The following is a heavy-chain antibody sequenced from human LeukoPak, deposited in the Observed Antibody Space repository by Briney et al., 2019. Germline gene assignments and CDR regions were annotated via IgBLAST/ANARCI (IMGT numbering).Heavy chain of an antibody. CDR1: GFTFSSYA. CDR2: ISGSGGST. D-gene: IGHD3-10*01. CDR3: TTVMVRGVRDAFDI. V-gene: IGHV3-23*01. Sequence: GGSLRLSCAASGFTFSSYAMSWVRQAPGKGLEWVSAISGSGGSTYYADSVKGGFTISRDNSKNTLYLQMNSLRAEDTAVYYCTTVMVRGVRDAFDIWGQGTMVTVSS. J-gene: IGHJ3*02.